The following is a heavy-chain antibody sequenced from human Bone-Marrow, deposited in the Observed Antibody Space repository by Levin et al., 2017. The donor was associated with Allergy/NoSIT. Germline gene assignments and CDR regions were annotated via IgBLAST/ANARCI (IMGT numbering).Heavy chain of an antibody. CDR2: INSDGSST. Sequence: GGSLRLSCAASGFTFSSYWMHWVRQAPGKGLVWVSRINSDGSSTSYADSVKGRFTISRDNAKNTLYLQMNSLRAEDTAVYYCARVHLSGYYPDYWGQGTLVTVSS. CDR1: GFTFSSYW. V-gene: IGHV3-74*01. J-gene: IGHJ4*02. CDR3: ARVHLSGYYPDY. D-gene: IGHD3-22*01.